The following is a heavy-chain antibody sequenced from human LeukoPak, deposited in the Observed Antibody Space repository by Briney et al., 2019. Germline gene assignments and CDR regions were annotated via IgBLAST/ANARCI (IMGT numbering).Heavy chain of an antibody. Sequence: SETLSLTCAVYGGSFSGYYWSWIRQPPGKGLEWIGEINHSGSTNYNPSLKSRVTISVDTSKNQFSLKLSSVTAADTAVYYCARLYNWNYEDAFDIWGQGTMVTVSS. CDR2: INHSGST. CDR1: GGSFSGYY. J-gene: IGHJ3*02. V-gene: IGHV4-34*01. CDR3: ARLYNWNYEDAFDI. D-gene: IGHD1-7*01.